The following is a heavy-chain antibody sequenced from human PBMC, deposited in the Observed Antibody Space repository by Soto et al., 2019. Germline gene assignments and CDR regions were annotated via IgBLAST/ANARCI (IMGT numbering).Heavy chain of an antibody. CDR3: AKDLRGSSWFPGWFDP. J-gene: IGHJ5*02. CDR1: GFTFSSYA. D-gene: IGHD6-13*01. V-gene: IGHV3-23*01. Sequence: PGGSLRLSCAASGFTFSSYAMSWVRQAPGKGLEWVSAISGSGGSTYYADSVKGRFTISRDNSKNTLYLQMNSLRAEDTAVYYCAKDLRGSSWFPGWFDPWGQGTLVTVSS. CDR2: ISGSGGST.